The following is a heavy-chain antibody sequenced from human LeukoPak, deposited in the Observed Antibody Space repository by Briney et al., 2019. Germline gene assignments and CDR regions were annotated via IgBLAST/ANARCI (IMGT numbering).Heavy chain of an antibody. J-gene: IGHJ5*02. V-gene: IGHV4-34*01. Sequence: PSETLSLTCAVYGGSFSGYYWSWIHQPPGKGLEWIGEINHSGSTNYNPSLKSRVTISVDTSKNQFSLKLSSVTAADTAVYYCARGLAAAGRTWGQGTLVTVSS. CDR1: GGSFSGYY. CDR3: ARGLAAAGRT. D-gene: IGHD6-13*01. CDR2: INHSGST.